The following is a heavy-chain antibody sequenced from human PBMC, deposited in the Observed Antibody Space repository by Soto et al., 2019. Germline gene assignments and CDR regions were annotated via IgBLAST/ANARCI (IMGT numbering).Heavy chain of an antibody. CDR2: INPYNGNT. Sequence: GASVKVSWKACGFRFTSYGLRWVRQAPGQGLEWMGWINPYNGNTKYAQKLQGRVTMTTDTSTSTAYMELRSLRSDDTAVYYCARDAAVGLFDYWGQGTLVTVSS. J-gene: IGHJ4*02. CDR3: ARDAAVGLFDY. CDR1: GFRFTSYG. V-gene: IGHV1-18*01. D-gene: IGHD1-26*01.